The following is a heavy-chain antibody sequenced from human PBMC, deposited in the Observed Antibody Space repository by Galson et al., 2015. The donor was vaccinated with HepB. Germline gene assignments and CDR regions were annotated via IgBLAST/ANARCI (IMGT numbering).Heavy chain of an antibody. V-gene: IGHV1-46*01. CDR2: INPSGGST. CDR1: GYTFTSYY. J-gene: IGHJ6*02. CDR3: ARGHITMVRGVIRCLYGMDV. Sequence: SVKVSCKASGYTFTSYYMHWVRQAPGQGLEWMGIINPSGGSTSYAQKFQGRVTMTRDTSTSTVYMELSSLRSDDTAVYYCARGHITMVRGVIRCLYGMDVWGQGTTVTVSS. D-gene: IGHD3-10*01.